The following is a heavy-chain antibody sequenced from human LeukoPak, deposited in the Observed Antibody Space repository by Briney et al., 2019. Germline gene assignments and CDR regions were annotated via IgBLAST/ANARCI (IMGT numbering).Heavy chain of an antibody. CDR2: IYTGGNT. D-gene: IGHD3-22*01. CDR1: GFIVSHKY. J-gene: IGHJ4*02. CDR3: ARGQIDLLRNYFDS. V-gene: IGHV3-66*01. Sequence: GGSLRLSCAASGFIVSHKYMAWVRQAPGKGLKWLSIIYTGGNTVSAESVKGRFSISRDDSRNTVHLQMNNLRDNDTAVYYCARGQIDLLRNYFDSWGPGTLVAVSS.